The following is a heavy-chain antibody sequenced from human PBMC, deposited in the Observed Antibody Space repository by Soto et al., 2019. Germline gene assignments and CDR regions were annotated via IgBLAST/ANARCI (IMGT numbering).Heavy chain of an antibody. J-gene: IGHJ4*02. CDR3: ARDYRLAAGAWDFDY. CDR2: ISSSSSYI. CDR1: GFTFSSYS. V-gene: IGHV3-21*01. Sequence: GGSLRLSCAASGFTFSSYSMNWVRQAPGKGLEWVSSISSSSSYIYYADSVKGRFTISRDNAKNSLYLQMNSLRAEDTAVYYCARDYRLAAGAWDFDYWGQGTLVTVSS. D-gene: IGHD6-13*01.